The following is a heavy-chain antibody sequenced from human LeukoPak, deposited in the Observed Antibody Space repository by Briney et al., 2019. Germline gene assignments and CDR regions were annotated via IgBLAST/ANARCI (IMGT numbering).Heavy chain of an antibody. J-gene: IGHJ3*02. CDR2: ISAYNGNK. CDR3: ARDRWSSSSSEGALDI. V-gene: IGHV1-18*01. D-gene: IGHD6-6*01. Sequence: ASVKVSCKASGYTFTNYGISWVRQAPGQGLDWLGWISAYNGNKVYAQELQGRVTMTTDTSTSTAYMELRSLRSDDTAVYYCARDRWSSSSSEGALDIWGQGTMVTVSS. CDR1: GYTFTNYG.